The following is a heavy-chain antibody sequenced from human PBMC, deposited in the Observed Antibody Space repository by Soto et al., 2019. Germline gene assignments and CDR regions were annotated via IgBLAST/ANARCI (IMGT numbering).Heavy chain of an antibody. V-gene: IGHV4-39*01. Sequence: SETLSLTCTVSGGSISSSSYYWGWIRQPPGKGLEWIGSIYYSGSTYYNPSLKSRVTIXXXXXXXXXXXXXXXXXXXXTXVYXCARHSRLGELSSLYYYYGMDVWGQGTTVTVSS. D-gene: IGHD3-16*02. CDR1: GGSISSSSYY. CDR2: IYYSGST. CDR3: ARHSRLGELSSLYYYYGMDV. J-gene: IGHJ6*02.